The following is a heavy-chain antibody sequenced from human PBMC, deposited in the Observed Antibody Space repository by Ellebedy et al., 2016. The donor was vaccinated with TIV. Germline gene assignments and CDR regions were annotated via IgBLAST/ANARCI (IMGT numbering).Heavy chain of an antibody. D-gene: IGHD1-14*01. CDR2: INPDSGGT. CDR3: ARGPATEPLKYSWFDP. J-gene: IGHJ5*02. V-gene: IGHV1-2*02. Sequence: AASVKVSCKASGYTFTDYYIHWVRQAPGQGLECMGWINPDSGGTNYAQKFQGRVTMTWDTSITTAYLELSKLRSDDTAVYYCARGPATEPLKYSWFDPWGQGTLVTVSS. CDR1: GYTFTDYY.